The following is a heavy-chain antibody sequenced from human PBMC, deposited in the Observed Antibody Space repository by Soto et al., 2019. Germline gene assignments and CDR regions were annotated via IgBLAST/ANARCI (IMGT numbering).Heavy chain of an antibody. CDR1: GYTFTSYA. CDR2: INAGNGNT. CDR3: ARDGRRQLRYYFDY. D-gene: IGHD6-6*01. J-gene: IGHJ4*02. V-gene: IGHV1-3*01. Sequence: QVQLVQSGAEVKKPGASVKVSCKASGYTFTSYAMHWVRQAPGQRLEWMGWINAGNGNTKYSQKFQGRVTITRDTSASTAYMELSSLRSEDTAVYHCARDGRRQLRYYFDYWGQGTLVTVSS.